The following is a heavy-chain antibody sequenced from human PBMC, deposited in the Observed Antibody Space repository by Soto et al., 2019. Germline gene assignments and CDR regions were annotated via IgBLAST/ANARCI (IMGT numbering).Heavy chain of an antibody. CDR2: ISPGGGDT. CDR1: GFTFNKYA. D-gene: IGHD1-26*01. V-gene: IGHV3-23*01. CDR3: AKSGSYDPAHSFDI. Sequence: EVQLLESGGGLIQPGGSQRLSCAASGFTFNKYAMNWVRQAPGKGLEWVSAISPGGGDTYYADSVKGRFTFSRDNSKNTLCLQMDSLRAEDTAVYYCAKSGSYDPAHSFDIWGQGTMVTVSS. J-gene: IGHJ3*02.